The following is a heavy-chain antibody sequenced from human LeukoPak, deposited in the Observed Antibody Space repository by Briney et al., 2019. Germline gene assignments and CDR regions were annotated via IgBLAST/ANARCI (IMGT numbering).Heavy chain of an antibody. CDR1: GGTFSSYA. V-gene: IGHV1-69*05. D-gene: IGHD5-12*01. CDR2: IIPIFGTA. J-gene: IGHJ5*02. Sequence: GASVKVSCKASGGTFSSYAISWVRQAPGQGLEWIGGIIPIFGTANYAQKFQGRVTITTDESTSTAYMELSSLRSEDTAVYYCARAQGGYDENWFDPWGQGTLVTVSS. CDR3: ARAQGGYDENWFDP.